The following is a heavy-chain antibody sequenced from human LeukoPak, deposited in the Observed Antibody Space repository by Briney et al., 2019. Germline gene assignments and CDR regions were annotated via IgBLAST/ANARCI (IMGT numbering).Heavy chain of an antibody. CDR2: IIPIFGTA. J-gene: IGHJ6*02. D-gene: IGHD2-21*02. CDR1: GGTFSSYA. V-gene: IGHV1-69*13. CDR3: ARGDSGYYGIDV. Sequence: SVKVSCKASGGTFSSYAISWVRQAPGQGLEWMGGIIPIFGTANYAQKFQGRVTITADESTSTAYMELSSLRSEDTAVYYCARGDSGYYGIDVWGQGTTVTVSS.